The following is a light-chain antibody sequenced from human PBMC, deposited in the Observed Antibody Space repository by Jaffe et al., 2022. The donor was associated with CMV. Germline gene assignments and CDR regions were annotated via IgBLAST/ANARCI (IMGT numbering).Light chain of an antibody. Sequence: ILLTQSPSSLSASVGDRVTITCRASQGIGSYLAWYQQKSGKAPKLLIYAASTLQSGVPPRFSGSGSGTDFTLTISSLQPEDFATYYCQQLNTKPLTFGGGTKVEIK. V-gene: IGKV1-9*01. CDR2: AAS. CDR3: QQLNTKPLT. J-gene: IGKJ4*01. CDR1: QGIGSY.